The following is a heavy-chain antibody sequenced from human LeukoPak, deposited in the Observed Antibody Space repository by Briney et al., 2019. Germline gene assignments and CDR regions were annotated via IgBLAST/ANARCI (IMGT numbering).Heavy chain of an antibody. CDR1: GFTFRSYG. J-gene: IGHJ4*02. CDR2: LSDGGGSR. V-gene: IGHV3-23*01. D-gene: IGHD5-18*01. Sequence: GGSLRLSCAASGFTFRSYGMSWVRQAPGKGLEWVSALSDGGGSRYYADSVKGRFTISRDNAKDSLYLQMNTLRDEDTAVYYCARDLYSYGRFDYWGQGTLVTISS. CDR3: ARDLYSYGRFDY.